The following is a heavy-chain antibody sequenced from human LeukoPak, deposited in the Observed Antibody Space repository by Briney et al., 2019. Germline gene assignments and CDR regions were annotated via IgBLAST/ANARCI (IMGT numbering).Heavy chain of an antibody. CDR1: GYTFTNYY. J-gene: IGHJ4*02. D-gene: IGHD3-22*01. V-gene: IGHV1-46*01. CDR3: AREYYYDSSGYPGY. Sequence: ASVKVSCKASGYTFTNYYMHWVRQAPGQGLEWMGLINPSGGNTNYAQNFQGRVTMTTDTSTSTAYMELRSLRSDDTAVYYCAREYYYDSSGYPGYWGQGTLVTVSS. CDR2: INPSGGNT.